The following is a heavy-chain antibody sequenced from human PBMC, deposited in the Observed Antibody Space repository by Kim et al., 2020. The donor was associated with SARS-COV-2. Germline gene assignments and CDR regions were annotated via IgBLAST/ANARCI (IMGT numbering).Heavy chain of an antibody. Sequence: GGSLRLSCAASGFTFSSYAMSWVRQAPGKGLEWVSVIYSGGSSTYYADSVKGRFTISRDNSKNTLYLQMNSLRAEDTAVYYCAKGVGATGGFDYWGQGTLVTVSS. V-gene: IGHV3-23*03. D-gene: IGHD1-26*01. CDR3: AKGVGATGGFDY. CDR2: IYSGGSST. CDR1: GFTFSSYA. J-gene: IGHJ4*02.